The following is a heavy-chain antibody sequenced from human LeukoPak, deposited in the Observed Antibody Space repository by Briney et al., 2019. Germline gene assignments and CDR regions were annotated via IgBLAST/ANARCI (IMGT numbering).Heavy chain of an antibody. D-gene: IGHD5-18*01. V-gene: IGHV1-69*13. J-gene: IGHJ3*02. Sequence: SVKVSCKASGGTFSSYAISWVRQAPGQGLEWMGGIIPIFGTANYAQKFQGRVTITADESTSTAYMELSSLRSEDTAVYYCARGSIQLALDDAFDIWGQGTMVTVSS. CDR3: ARGSIQLALDDAFDI. CDR2: IIPIFGTA. CDR1: GGTFSSYA.